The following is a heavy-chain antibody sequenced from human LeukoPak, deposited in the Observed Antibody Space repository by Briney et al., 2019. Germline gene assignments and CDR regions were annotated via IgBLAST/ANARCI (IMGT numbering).Heavy chain of an antibody. CDR1: GFTFSNYG. V-gene: IGHV3-33*01. CDR2: IWYDGSNK. CDR3: TRGRAVAGDAFDI. D-gene: IGHD6-19*01. Sequence: GGSLRLSCAASGFTFSNYGMHWVRQAPGKRLEWVAVIWYDGSNKYYADSVKGRFTISRDNSKNTLHLQMNSLRAEDTAVYYCTRGRAVAGDAFDICGQGTMVTVSS. J-gene: IGHJ3*02.